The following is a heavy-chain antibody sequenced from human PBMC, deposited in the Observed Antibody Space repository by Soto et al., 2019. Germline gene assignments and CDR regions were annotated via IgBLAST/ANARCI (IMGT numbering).Heavy chain of an antibody. J-gene: IGHJ4*02. D-gene: IGHD3-3*01. CDR1: GFTFDDYA. V-gene: IGHV3-9*01. Sequence: GGSLRLSCAASGFTFDDYAMHWVRQAPGKGLEWVSGISWNSGSIGYADSVKGRFTISRDNAKNSLYLQMNSLRAEDTALYYCAKDSYYDFWSGYYIFDYWGQGTLVTVSS. CDR3: AKDSYYDFWSGYYIFDY. CDR2: ISWNSGSI.